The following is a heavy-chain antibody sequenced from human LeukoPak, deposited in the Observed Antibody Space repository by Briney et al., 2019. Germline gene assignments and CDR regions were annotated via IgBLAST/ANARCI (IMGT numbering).Heavy chain of an antibody. CDR1: GGTFSSYA. CDR2: IIPIFGTA. CDR3: ARGPIVVVPAAIHSHYYCMDV. J-gene: IGHJ6*03. Sequence: SVKVSCKASGGTFSSYAISWVRQAPGQGLEWMGGIIPIFGTANYAQKFQGRVTITADESTSTAYMELSSLRSEDTAVYYCARGPIVVVPAAIHSHYYCMDVWGKGTTVTVSS. D-gene: IGHD2-2*02. V-gene: IGHV1-69*13.